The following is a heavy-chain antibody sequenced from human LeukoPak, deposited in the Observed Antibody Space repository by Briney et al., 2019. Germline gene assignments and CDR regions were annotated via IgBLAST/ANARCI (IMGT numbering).Heavy chain of an antibody. CDR1: GYTFTGYY. D-gene: IGHD1-14*01. J-gene: IGHJ5*02. CDR2: INPNSGGT. Sequence: ASVKVSCKASGYTFTGYYMHWVRQAPGQGLEWMGWINPNSGGTNYAQKFQGRVTMTRDTSISTAYMELSRLRSDDTAVYYCARSKTGLANFDPWGQGTLVTVSS. V-gene: IGHV1-2*02. CDR3: ARSKTGLANFDP.